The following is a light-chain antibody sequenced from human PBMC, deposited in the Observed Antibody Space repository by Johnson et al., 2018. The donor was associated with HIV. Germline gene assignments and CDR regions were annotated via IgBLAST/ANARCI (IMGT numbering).Light chain of an antibody. CDR2: DNN. V-gene: IGLV1-51*01. CDR1: SSNIGHNS. Sequence: QSVLTQPPSVSAAPGQEVTISCSGSSSNIGHNSVSWYQQLPGTAPKLLIYDNNKQPSGIPDRFSGSKSGTSATLGITGLQTGDEADYYCGTWDSSLSGLYVFGTGTKVTVL. J-gene: IGLJ1*01. CDR3: GTWDSSLSGLYV.